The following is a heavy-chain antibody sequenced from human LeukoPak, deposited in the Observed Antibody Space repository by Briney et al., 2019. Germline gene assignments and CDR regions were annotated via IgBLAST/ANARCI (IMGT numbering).Heavy chain of an antibody. V-gene: IGHV3-23*01. CDR1: GFTFSSYA. J-gene: IGHJ4*02. D-gene: IGHD3-9*01. Sequence: PGGSLRLSCAASGFTFSSYAMSWVRQAPGKGLEWVSAISGSGGSTYYADSVKGRFTISRDNSKNTLYLQMNSLRAEDTAVYYCAKDRDGGEYDILTGYYYGDFDYWGQGTLVTVSS. CDR3: AKDRDGGEYDILTGYYYGDFDY. CDR2: ISGSGGST.